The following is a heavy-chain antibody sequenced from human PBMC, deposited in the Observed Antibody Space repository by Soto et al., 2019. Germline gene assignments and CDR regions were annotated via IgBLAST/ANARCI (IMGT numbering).Heavy chain of an antibody. J-gene: IGHJ6*02. CDR2: IYPGDSDT. D-gene: IGHD6-13*01. CDR1: GYKPSTWHNFTSYW. V-gene: IGHV5-51*01. Sequence: GESLKISCKGSGYKPSTWHNFTSYWIAWVRQMPGEGLEWMGIIYPGDSDTRYSPSFQGQVTISADKSISTAYLQWSSLKASDTAMYYCARTAAAGKYYYGVDVRGQGTTVTVSS. CDR3: ARTAAAGKYYYGVDV.